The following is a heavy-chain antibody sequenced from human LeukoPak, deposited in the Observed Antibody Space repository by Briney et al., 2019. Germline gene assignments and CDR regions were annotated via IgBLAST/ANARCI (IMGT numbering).Heavy chain of an antibody. CDR3: ARAYSSGWPGGD. J-gene: IGHJ1*01. D-gene: IGHD6-19*01. V-gene: IGHV3-7*01. CDR2: IKQDGSEK. Sequence: GGSLRLSCAGSGSTFSSYWMSWVRQAPGKGLEWVANIKQDGSEKYYVDSVKGRFTISRDNAKNSLYLQMNSLRAEDTAVYYCARAYSSGWPGGDWGQGTLVTVSS. CDR1: GSTFSSYW.